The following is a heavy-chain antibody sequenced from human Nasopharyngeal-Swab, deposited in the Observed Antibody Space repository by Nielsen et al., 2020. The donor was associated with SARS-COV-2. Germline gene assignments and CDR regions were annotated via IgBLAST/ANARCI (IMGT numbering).Heavy chain of an antibody. D-gene: IGHD2-15*01. Sequence: GESLKISCQGSGYSFTSYWISWVRQMPGKGLEWMGRIDPSDSYTNYSPSFQGHVTISADKSISTAYLQWSSLKASDTAMYYCARVGRYCSGGSCYSGYWGQGTLVTVSS. V-gene: IGHV5-10-1*01. J-gene: IGHJ4*02. CDR3: ARVGRYCSGGSCYSGY. CDR1: GYSFTSYW. CDR2: IDPSDSYT.